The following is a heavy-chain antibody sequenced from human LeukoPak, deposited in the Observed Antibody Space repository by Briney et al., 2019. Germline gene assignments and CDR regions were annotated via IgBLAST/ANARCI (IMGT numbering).Heavy chain of an antibody. D-gene: IGHD6-13*01. V-gene: IGHV1-69*06. J-gene: IGHJ3*02. CDR3: ARDDEGIAAGDDAFDI. CDR2: IIPIFGTT. Sequence: GSSVKVSCRASGGTFSSYAISWVRQAPGQGLEWMGGIIPIFGTTNYAQKFQGRVTITADKSTSTAYMELSSLRSEDTAVYYCARDDEGIAAGDDAFDIWGQGTMVTVSS. CDR1: GGTFSSYA.